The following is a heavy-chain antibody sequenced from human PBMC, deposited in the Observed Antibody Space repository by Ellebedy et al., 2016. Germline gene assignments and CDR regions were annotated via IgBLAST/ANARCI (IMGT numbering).Heavy chain of an antibody. CDR2: ISSSSTYT. V-gene: IGHV3-11*06. J-gene: IGHJ4*02. CDR1: GFTFSRYA. D-gene: IGHD6-19*01. CDR3: ARAGGSGWSFDF. Sequence: GGSLRLSCAASGFTFSRYAMTWIRQAPGKGLEWVSYISSSSTYTNYADSVKGRFTISRDNAKNSLYLQMNTLRAEDTAVYYCARAGGSGWSFDFWGQGTLVTVSS.